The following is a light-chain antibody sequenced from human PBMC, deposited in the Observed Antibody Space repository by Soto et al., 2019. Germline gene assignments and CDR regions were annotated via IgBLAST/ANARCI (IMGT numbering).Light chain of an antibody. J-gene: IGKJ1*01. CDR1: QSISSW. V-gene: IGKV1-5*03. CDR3: QHYNSYPWT. Sequence: DIEMTQSPSILSASVGDRVTXTCRASQSISSWLAWYQQKPGKAPNLLIHKASHLESGVPSRFSGSGSGTEFTLTISSLQPGDYATYYCQHYNSYPWTFGQGTKVDTK. CDR2: KAS.